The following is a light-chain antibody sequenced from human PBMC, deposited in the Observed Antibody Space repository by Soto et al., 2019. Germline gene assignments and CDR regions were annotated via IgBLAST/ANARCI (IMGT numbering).Light chain of an antibody. CDR1: SSDVGGYDY. J-gene: IGLJ3*02. CDR2: EDT. Sequence: QSALTQPPSASGSPGRTVTISCTGTSSDVGGYDYVSWFQQLPGTAPKLIIYEDTKRPSGVPDRFSASKSGNTASLTVSGLQAEDEADYYCSSFVAGNNYWVFGGGTKLTVL. CDR3: SSFVAGNNYWV. V-gene: IGLV2-8*01.